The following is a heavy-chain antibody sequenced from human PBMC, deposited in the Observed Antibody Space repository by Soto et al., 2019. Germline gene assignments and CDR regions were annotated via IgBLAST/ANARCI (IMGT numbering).Heavy chain of an antibody. D-gene: IGHD3-10*01. Sequence: QVQLVQSGAEVKKPGASVKVSCKASGYTFTSDDINWVRQATGQGLEWMGWMNPNSANTGYAQKFQGRVTMTRNTSISTPYMELSSLISEDTAVYYCAREGVRGMAVWGQGTTVTVSS. J-gene: IGHJ6*02. V-gene: IGHV1-8*01. CDR1: GYTFTSDD. CDR2: MNPNSANT. CDR3: AREGVRGMAV.